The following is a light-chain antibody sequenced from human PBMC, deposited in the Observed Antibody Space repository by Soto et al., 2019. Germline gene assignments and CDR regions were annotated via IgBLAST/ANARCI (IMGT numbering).Light chain of an antibody. V-gene: IGKV1-39*01. J-gene: IGKJ4*01. CDR1: QTISSY. CDR2: AAS. CDR3: QQSHSTHQLT. Sequence: DIQMTQSPSSLSASVGDRVTITCRASQTISSYLNWYQQKPGKAPKLLIYAASSLQSGVPSRFSGSGSGTDFTLTISSLQPEDFATYYCQQSHSTHQLTFGGGTKVEIK.